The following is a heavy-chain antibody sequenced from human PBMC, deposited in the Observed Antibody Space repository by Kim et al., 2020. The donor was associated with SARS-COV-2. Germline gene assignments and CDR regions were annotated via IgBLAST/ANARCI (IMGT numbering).Heavy chain of an antibody. V-gene: IGHV1-18*01. D-gene: IGHD3-22*01. CDR3: ARDDQDYYDSSGYVDY. CDR2: ISAYNGNT. J-gene: IGHJ4*02. CDR1: GYTFTSYG. Sequence: ASVKVSCKASGYTFTSYGISWVRQAPGQGLEWMGWISAYNGNTNYAQKLQGRVTMTTDTSTSTAYMELRSLRSDDTAVYYCARDDQDYYDSSGYVDYWGQGTLVTVSS.